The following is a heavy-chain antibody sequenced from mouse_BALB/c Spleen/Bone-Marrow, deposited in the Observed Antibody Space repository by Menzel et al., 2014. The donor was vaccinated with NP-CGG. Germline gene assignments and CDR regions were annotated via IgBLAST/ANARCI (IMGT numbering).Heavy chain of an antibody. CDR3: ARRNGDY. CDR1: GYTFTSYW. CDR2: INPSNGRT. V-gene: IGHV1S81*02. J-gene: IGHJ2*01. Sequence: VQLQQSRAELVKPGASVKLSCKASGYTFTSYWMHWVKQRPGQGLEWIGEINPSNGRTNYNEKFKSKATLTVDKSSSTAYMQLSSLTSEDSAVYYCARRNGDYWGQGTTLTVSS.